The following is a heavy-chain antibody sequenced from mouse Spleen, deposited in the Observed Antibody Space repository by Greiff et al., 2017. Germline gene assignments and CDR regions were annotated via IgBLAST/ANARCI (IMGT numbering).Heavy chain of an antibody. Sequence: VQLQQSGAELVKPGASVKLSCKASGYTFTSYWMHWVKQRPGQGLEWIGMIHPDSGSTNYNEKFKSKATLTVDKSSSTAYMQLSSLTSEDSAVYYCGRREWDGFDYWGQGTTLTVSS. J-gene: IGHJ2*01. CDR3: GRREWDGFDY. CDR1: GYTFTSYW. V-gene: IGHV1-64*01. D-gene: IGHD4-1*01. CDR2: IHPDSGST.